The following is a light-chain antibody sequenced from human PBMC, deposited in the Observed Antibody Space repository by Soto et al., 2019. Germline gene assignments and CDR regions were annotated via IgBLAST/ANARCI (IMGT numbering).Light chain of an antibody. Sequence: QSVLTQPASVSGSPGQSITIFCSGTSSDVGAYKFVSWYRHHPGKAPQVMIYEVSNRPSGVSNRFSGSKSGDTASLTISGLPPEDDGDYYCSSYTSTSTPGVFGGGTKVTVL. J-gene: IGLJ3*02. CDR1: SSDVGAYKF. V-gene: IGLV2-14*01. CDR2: EVS. CDR3: SSYTSTSTPGV.